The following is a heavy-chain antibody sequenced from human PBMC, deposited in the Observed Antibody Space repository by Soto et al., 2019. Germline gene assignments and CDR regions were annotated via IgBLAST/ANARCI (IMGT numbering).Heavy chain of an antibody. CDR1: GASITSYY. D-gene: IGHD1-20*01. Sequence: SESLSLTCTFSGASITSYYWTWFRQPPGKGLEWIGYIYFSGSTNYNPSFKSRVTMSVDTSKNRFSLKLASVTAADKAVYYCARDNPPRYWGQGTLVTGSS. J-gene: IGHJ4*02. V-gene: IGHV4-59*01. CDR3: ARDNPPRY. CDR2: IYFSGST.